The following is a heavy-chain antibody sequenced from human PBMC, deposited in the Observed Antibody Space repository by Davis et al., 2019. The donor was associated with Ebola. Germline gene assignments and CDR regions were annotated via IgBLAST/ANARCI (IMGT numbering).Heavy chain of an antibody. V-gene: IGHV4-34*01. CDR1: GGSFGDYY. CDR3: ARRVGHYYDSGIDY. J-gene: IGHJ4*02. D-gene: IGHD3-22*01. Sequence: SETLSLTCAVYGGSFGDYYWSWIRQPPGKGLEWIGEINHRGSTNYNPSLKSRVTISVDTSKNQFSLKLTSVTAADTAVYHCARRVGHYYDSGIDYWGRGTLVTVSS. CDR2: INHRGST.